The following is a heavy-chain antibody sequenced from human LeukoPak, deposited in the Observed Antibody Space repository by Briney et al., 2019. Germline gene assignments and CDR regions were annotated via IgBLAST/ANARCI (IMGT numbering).Heavy chain of an antibody. V-gene: IGHV4-34*01. CDR2: INRSGST. CDR1: GGSFSGYY. D-gene: IGHD6-13*01. Sequence: SETLSLTCAVYGGSFSGYYWSWIRRPPGKGLEWIGEINRSGSTNYNPSLKSRVTISVDTSKNQFSLKLSSVTAADTAVYYCARVTGERNRRIAAAGTGRWFDPWGQGTLVTVSS. J-gene: IGHJ5*02. CDR3: ARVTGERNRRIAAAGTGRWFDP.